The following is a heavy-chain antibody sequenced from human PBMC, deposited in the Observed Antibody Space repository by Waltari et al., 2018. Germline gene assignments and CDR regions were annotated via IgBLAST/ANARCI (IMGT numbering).Heavy chain of an antibody. CDR1: GFTFDNSA. J-gene: IGHJ3*02. V-gene: IGHV3-23*04. CDR3: ATRGGSGSPGTFDI. CDR2: ISGSGGTT. D-gene: IGHD3-10*01. Sequence: EVQLVESGGGLVQPGGALRLSCAASGFTFDNSAMSWVRHAPGKGLEWVSLISGSGGTTYYADSVKGRFTISRYNAKDTLYLQLNSLRAEDTAGYYCATRGGSGSPGTFDIWGQGTMVTVSS.